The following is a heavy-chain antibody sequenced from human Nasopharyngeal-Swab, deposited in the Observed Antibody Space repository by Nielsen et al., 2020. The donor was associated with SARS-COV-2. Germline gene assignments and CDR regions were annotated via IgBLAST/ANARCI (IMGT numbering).Heavy chain of an antibody. CDR3: ARGYPFDY. Sequence: GESLKISCTASGFTFSSYWMHWVRQAPGKGLEWLSFITSSSTTKYYADSVKGRFTISRDNSKNTLYLQMNSLRAEDTAVYYCARGYPFDYWGQGTLVTVSS. V-gene: IGHV3-48*01. J-gene: IGHJ4*02. D-gene: IGHD5-12*01. CDR2: ITSSSTTK. CDR1: GFTFSSYW.